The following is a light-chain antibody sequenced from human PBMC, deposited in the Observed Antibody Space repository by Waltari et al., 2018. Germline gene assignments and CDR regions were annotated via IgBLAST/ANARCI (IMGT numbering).Light chain of an antibody. J-gene: IGLJ3*02. Sequence: QSALTQPPSASGSPGQSVTISCTGTSSDFGNYNFVSWYQQHPGKAPKVIIYEVTKRSSGVPVRFSGSKSGNTASLTVSGLQAEDEADYYCSSFAGHWVFGGGTKLTVL. CDR1: SSDFGNYNF. CDR3: SSFAGHWV. CDR2: EVT. V-gene: IGLV2-8*01.